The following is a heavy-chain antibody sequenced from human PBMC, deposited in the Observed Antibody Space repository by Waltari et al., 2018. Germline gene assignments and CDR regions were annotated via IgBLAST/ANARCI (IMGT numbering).Heavy chain of an antibody. V-gene: IGHV4-34*01. CDR1: GGSFSGYY. Sequence: QVQLQQWGAGLLKPSETLSLTCAVYGGSFSGYYWSWIRQPPGKGLEWIGEINHSGSTNYNPSLNSRVTISLDTSKNQFSLKLSSVTASDTAVYYCARGSKSGYSSGWTNWFDPWGQGTLVTVSS. D-gene: IGHD6-19*01. CDR3: ARGSKSGYSSGWTNWFDP. CDR2: INHSGST. J-gene: IGHJ5*02.